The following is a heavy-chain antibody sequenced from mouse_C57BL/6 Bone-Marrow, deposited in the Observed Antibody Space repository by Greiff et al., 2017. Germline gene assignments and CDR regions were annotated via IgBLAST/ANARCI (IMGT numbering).Heavy chain of an antibody. CDR1: GFTFSSYA. V-gene: IGHV5-4*01. CDR2: ISDGGSYT. J-gene: IGHJ3*01. Sequence: EVMLVESGGGLVKPGGSLKLSCAASGFTFSSYAMSWVRQTPEKRLEWVATISDGGSYTYYPDNVKGRFTISRDNAKNNLYLQMGHLKSEDTAMYYCARDPSWFAYWGQGTLVTVSA. CDR3: ARDPSWFAY.